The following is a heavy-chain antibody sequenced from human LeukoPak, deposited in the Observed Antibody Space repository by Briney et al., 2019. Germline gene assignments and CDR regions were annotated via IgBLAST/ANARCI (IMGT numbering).Heavy chain of an antibody. V-gene: IGHV4-59*08. Sequence: PSETLSPTCTVSGGSISSYYWSWIRQPPGKGLEWIGYIYYSGSTNYNPSLKSRVTISVDTSKNQFSLKLSSVTAADTAVYYCARIYGDYVSVWFDPWGQGTLVTVSS. CDR2: IYYSGST. CDR3: ARIYGDYVSVWFDP. D-gene: IGHD4-17*01. J-gene: IGHJ5*02. CDR1: GGSISSYY.